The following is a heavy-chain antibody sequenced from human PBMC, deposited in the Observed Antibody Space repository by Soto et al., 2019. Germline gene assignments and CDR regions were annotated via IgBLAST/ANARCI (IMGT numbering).Heavy chain of an antibody. D-gene: IGHD3-22*01. V-gene: IGHV3-15*01. CDR3: TTLGYYYRSGGYYQYDY. J-gene: IGHJ4*02. Sequence: GVSLRLSCSTSGFTFKNVWMTWVRQAPGKGLEWVGRIKSKLDGGAADYATPVKGRFTISRDDSENTLYLQMDNLKTEDTAVYYCTTLGYYYRSGGYYQYDYWGQGTLVTVSP. CDR2: IKSKLDGGAA. CDR1: GFTFKNVW.